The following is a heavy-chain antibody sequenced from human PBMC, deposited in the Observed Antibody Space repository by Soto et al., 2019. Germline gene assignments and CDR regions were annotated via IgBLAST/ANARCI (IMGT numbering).Heavy chain of an antibody. CDR1: GGTFSTYS. Sequence: QVQLVQSGAEVKKPGSSVKVSCKPSGGTFSTYSIVWVRQAPGEGLEWMGGIIPIFGTANYAQKFQDRVTITADKSTNTAFMELSSLKSEDTAMYCCASSSGNNYGVGTNYYFDYWGQGTLVTVSS. V-gene: IGHV1-69*06. J-gene: IGHJ4*02. CDR3: ASSSGNNYGVGTNYYFDY. D-gene: IGHD1-26*01. CDR2: IIPIFGTA.